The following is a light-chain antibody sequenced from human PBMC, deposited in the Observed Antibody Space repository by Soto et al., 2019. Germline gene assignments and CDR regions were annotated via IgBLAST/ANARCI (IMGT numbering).Light chain of an antibody. V-gene: IGLV2-23*02. CDR2: EVT. CDR3: CSYVGRSPPYVI. J-gene: IGLJ2*01. Sequence: QSALTQPASVSGSPGQSITISCTGTSSDVGSYNLVSWYQQHPGKAPKLMIYEVTKRPSGISNRFSGSKSGNTASLTISGLQAEDEADYYCCSYVGRSPPYVIFGGGTKLTVL. CDR1: SSDVGSYNL.